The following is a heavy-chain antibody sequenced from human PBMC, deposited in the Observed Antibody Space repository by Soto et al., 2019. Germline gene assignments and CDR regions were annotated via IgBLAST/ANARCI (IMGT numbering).Heavy chain of an antibody. CDR3: ARDPRRQYYFDY. J-gene: IGHJ4*02. Sequence: QVQLVESGGGVVQPGRSLRLSCAASGFTFSSYGMHWVRQAPGKGLEWVAVIWYDGSNKYYADSVKGRFTISRDNSKNTLYLQMNSLRAEDTAVYYCARDPRRQYYFDYWGQGTLVTVSS. CDR1: GFTFSSYG. V-gene: IGHV3-33*01. CDR2: IWYDGSNK.